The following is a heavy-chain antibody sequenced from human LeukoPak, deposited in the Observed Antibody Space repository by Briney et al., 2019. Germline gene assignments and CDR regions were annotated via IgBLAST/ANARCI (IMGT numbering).Heavy chain of an antibody. J-gene: IGHJ1*01. CDR2: IKSKTDGGTT. CDR3: TTESPRDGYSSGWYNPAEYFQH. CDR1: GFTFSSYA. V-gene: IGHV3-15*01. Sequence: GGSLRLSCAASGFTFSSYAMHWVRQAPGKGLEWVGRIKSKTDGGTTDYAAPVKGRFTISRDDSKNTLYLQMNSLKTEDTAVYYCTTESPRDGYSSGWYNPAEYFQHWGQGTLVTVSS. D-gene: IGHD6-19*01.